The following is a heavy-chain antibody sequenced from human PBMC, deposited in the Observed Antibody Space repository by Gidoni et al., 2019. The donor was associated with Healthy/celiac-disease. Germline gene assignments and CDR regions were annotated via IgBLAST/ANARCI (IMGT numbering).Heavy chain of an antibody. Sequence: KKPGYSVKVSCKASGGTFSSYAISWVRQAPGQGLEWMGGIIPIFGTANYAQKFQGGVTIPAEDSTTTAYMELSSLRSEDTPVYYCARGGGAHSSSSDYYYYGMDVWGQGTTVTVSS. CDR1: GGTFSSYA. J-gene: IGHJ6*02. CDR3: ARGGGAHSSSSDYYYYGMDV. CDR2: IIPIFGTA. V-gene: IGHV1-69*01. D-gene: IGHD6-6*01.